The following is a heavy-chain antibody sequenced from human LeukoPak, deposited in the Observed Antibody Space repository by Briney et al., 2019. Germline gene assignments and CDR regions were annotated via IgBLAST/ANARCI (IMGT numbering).Heavy chain of an antibody. D-gene: IGHD3-3*01. V-gene: IGHV4-4*09. Sequence: PSETLSLTCTVSGGSISNDYWTWIRQPPGKGLEWIGFVYSSGSPIYNSSLESRVTMSLDTSNNQFSLKLTSVTAADSAVYYCARRLWSGPFDYWGQGTLVTVFS. CDR2: VYSSGSP. CDR3: ARRLWSGPFDY. J-gene: IGHJ4*02. CDR1: GGSISNDY.